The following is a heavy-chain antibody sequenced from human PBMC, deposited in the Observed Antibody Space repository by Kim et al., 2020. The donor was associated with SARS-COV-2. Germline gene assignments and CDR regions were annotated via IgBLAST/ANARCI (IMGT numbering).Heavy chain of an antibody. CDR1: GYTFTSYG. J-gene: IGHJ4*02. CDR3: ARVPIVVVITYPFDY. Sequence: ASVKVSCKASGYTFTSYGISWVRQAPGQGLEWMGWISAYNGNTNYAQKLQGRVTMTTDTSTSTAYMELRSLRSDDTAVYYCARVPIVVVITYPFDYWGQGTLVTVSS. CDR2: ISAYNGNT. D-gene: IGHD3-22*01. V-gene: IGHV1-18*04.